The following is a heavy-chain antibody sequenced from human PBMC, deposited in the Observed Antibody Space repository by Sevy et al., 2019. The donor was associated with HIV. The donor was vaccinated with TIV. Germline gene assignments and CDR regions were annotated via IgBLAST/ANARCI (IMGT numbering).Heavy chain of an antibody. D-gene: IGHD2-21*01. J-gene: IGHJ6*02. V-gene: IGHV3-11*01. CDR1: RFTFTDYY. CDR2: ITVTGITI. Sequence: GGSLRLSCAASRFTFTDYYMSWIRQAPGKGLEWVSYITVTGITIYYADSVKGRFTISRDNAKNSLYLQMNSLRAEDTAVYYCSRGVISPVADVWGQGTTVTVSS. CDR3: SRGVISPVADV.